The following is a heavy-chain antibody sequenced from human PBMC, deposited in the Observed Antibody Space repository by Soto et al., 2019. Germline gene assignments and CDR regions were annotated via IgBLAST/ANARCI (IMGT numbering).Heavy chain of an antibody. V-gene: IGHV4-34*01. D-gene: IGHD3-10*01. Sequence: PSETLSLTCAVYGGSFSGYYWSWIRQPPGKGLEWIGEINHSGSTNYNPSLKSRVTISVDTSKNQFSLKLSSVTAADTAVYYCARARGLLLWLGELHGFDYWGQGTLVTVSS. CDR3: ARARGLLLWLGELHGFDY. CDR1: GGSFSGYY. J-gene: IGHJ4*02. CDR2: INHSGST.